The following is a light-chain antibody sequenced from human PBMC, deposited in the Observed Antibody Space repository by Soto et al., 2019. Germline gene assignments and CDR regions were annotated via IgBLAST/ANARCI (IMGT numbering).Light chain of an antibody. CDR1: TSNVETET. V-gene: IGLV1-44*01. J-gene: IGLJ3*02. CDR2: SNN. CDR3: VAWDATVNGWV. Sequence: QAVVTQPPSASGAPGQSVTISCSGSTSNVETETVNWYQQLPGTAPKLVVYSNNKRPSAVPDRFSASKSGTSASLAISNLQPEDEADYYCVAWDATVNGWVFGGGTKLTVL.